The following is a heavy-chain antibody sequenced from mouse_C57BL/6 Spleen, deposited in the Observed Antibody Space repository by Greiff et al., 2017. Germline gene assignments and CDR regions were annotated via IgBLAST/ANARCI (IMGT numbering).Heavy chain of an antibody. CDR1: GYTFTSYW. CDR2: IHPNSGST. Sequence: QVQLQQPGAELVKPGASVKLSCKASGYTFTSYWMHWVKQRPGQGLEWIGMIHPNSGSTNYNEKFKSKATLTVDKSSSTAYMQLSSLTSEDSAIYYCASAKGYYAMDYWGQGTTVTVSS. CDR3: ASAKGYYAMDY. V-gene: IGHV1-64*01. J-gene: IGHJ4*01.